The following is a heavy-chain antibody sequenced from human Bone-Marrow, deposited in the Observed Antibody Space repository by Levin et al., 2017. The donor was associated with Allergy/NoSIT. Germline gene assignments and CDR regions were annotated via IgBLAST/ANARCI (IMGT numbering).Heavy chain of an antibody. V-gene: IGHV3-73*01. CDR1: GFTFSASA. J-gene: IGHJ6*02. D-gene: IGHD2-15*01. CDR2: VRSKANSYAT. Sequence: GGSLRLSCAASGFTFSASAMHWVRQASGKGLEWVGRVRSKANSYATAYAASVEGRFTISRDDSKNTAYLQMNSLKIEDTAVYYCTASIRTYGSGGRCHSDYYYYGMDVWGQGTTVTVSS. CDR3: TASIRTYGSGGRCHSDYYYYGMDV.